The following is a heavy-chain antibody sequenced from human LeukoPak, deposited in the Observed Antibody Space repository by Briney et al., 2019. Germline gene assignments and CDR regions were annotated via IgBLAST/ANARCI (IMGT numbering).Heavy chain of an antibody. CDR3: ARAPYYDFWSGWNYFDY. J-gene: IGHJ4*02. CDR2: IYYSGST. CDR1: GGSISSYY. D-gene: IGHD3-3*01. Sequence: SETLSLTCTVSGGSISSYYWSWIRQPPGKGLEWIGYIYYSGSTNYNPSLKSRVTISVDTSKNQFSLKLSSVTAADTAVYYCARAPYYDFWSGWNYFDYWGQGTLVTVSS. V-gene: IGHV4-59*01.